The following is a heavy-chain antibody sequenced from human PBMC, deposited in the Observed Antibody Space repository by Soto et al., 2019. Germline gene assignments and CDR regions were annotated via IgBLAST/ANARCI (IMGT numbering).Heavy chain of an antibody. D-gene: IGHD6-19*01. V-gene: IGHV4-59*02. CDR1: GDSVTSHY. Sequence: SETLSLTCSFSGDSVTSHYLTWIRQSPQKGQEWIGYMHYTGFSHYNPSLKSRLTISVDRSKNQFTLQLTSVTVEDTAVYYRVTSYGNGWYTYWGQGTQVTVSS. CDR2: MHYTGFS. CDR3: VTSYGNGWYTY. J-gene: IGHJ4*02.